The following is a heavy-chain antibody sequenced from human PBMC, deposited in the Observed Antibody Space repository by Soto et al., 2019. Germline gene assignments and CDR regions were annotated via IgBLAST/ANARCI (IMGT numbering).Heavy chain of an antibody. V-gene: IGHV4-39*01. CDR3: ARHVGTMVRGPLDY. J-gene: IGHJ4*02. D-gene: IGHD3-10*01. CDR1: GGSISSSSYY. CDR2: IYYSGST. Sequence: SETLSLTCTVSGGSISSSSYYWGWIRQPPGKGLEWIGSIYYSGSTYYNPSLKSRVTISVDTSKNQFSLKLSSVTAADTAVYYCARHVGTMVRGPLDYWGQGTLVTVSS.